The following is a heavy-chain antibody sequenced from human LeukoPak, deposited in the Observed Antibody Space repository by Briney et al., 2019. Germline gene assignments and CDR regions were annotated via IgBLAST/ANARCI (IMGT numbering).Heavy chain of an antibody. J-gene: IGHJ4*02. V-gene: IGHV4-59*08. D-gene: IGHD3-10*01. Sequence: SETLSLTCTVSGGSISSYYWSWIRQPPGKGPEWIGYIYYSGSTKYNPSLKSRVTMTVDTSKNQFSLKLSSVTAAVTAVYYCARHRGSGSPYFDYWGQGTLVTVPS. CDR1: GGSISSYY. CDR2: IYYSGST. CDR3: ARHRGSGSPYFDY.